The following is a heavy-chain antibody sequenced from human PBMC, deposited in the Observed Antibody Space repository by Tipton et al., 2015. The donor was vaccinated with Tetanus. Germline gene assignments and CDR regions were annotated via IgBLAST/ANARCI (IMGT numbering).Heavy chain of an antibody. Sequence: LRLSCTVSGDSVSGYYWSWIRQPPGKGLEWIGYVYYTGSTNHNPSLKSRVTISMDRSKNQISLQLTSVTAADTAIYYCARASYGFPKKGPFDSWGQGALVIVSS. CDR2: VYYTGST. V-gene: IGHV4-59*02. CDR3: ARASYGFPKKGPFDS. CDR1: GDSVSGYY. D-gene: IGHD3-3*01. J-gene: IGHJ4*02.